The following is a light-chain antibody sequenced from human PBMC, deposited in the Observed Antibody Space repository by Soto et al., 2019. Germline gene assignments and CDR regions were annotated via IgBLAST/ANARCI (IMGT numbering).Light chain of an antibody. CDR1: QSISGW. J-gene: IGKJ1*01. V-gene: IGKV1-5*03. Sequence: DIQMTQSPSTLSASVGDRVTITCRASQSISGWLAWYQQKPGKAPKLLIYKASSLQSGVPSRFSGSGSGTEFTLTISSLQPDDFATYYCQQYNSYRTLGQGTKVEIK. CDR2: KAS. CDR3: QQYNSYRT.